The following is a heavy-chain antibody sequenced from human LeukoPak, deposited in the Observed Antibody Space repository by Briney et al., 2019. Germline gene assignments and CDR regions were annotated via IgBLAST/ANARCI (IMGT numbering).Heavy chain of an antibody. CDR3: ARGTRTYFDY. V-gene: IGHV3-53*01. Sequence: PGGSLRLSCAASGFTVSSNYMSWVRQAPGKGLEWVSFIYSGGSTYYADSVKGRFTISRDNSKNTLFLQMNSLRAEDTAVYYCARGTRTYFDYWGQGTLVTVSS. J-gene: IGHJ4*02. CDR1: GFTVSSNY. CDR2: IYSGGST. D-gene: IGHD1-7*01.